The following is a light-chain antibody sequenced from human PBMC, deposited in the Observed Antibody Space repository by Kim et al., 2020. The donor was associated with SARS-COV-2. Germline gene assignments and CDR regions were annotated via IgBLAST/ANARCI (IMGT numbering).Light chain of an antibody. J-gene: IGKJ4*01. Sequence: EIVLTQSPATLSVSPGERVTLSCRASQSVNNNLAWYQQRRGQPPRPLIFAASTRVTGVPARFSGSGSGTEFTLTISSLQSEDFAVYYCQKYNDWPLTFGGGTTVEVK. CDR3: QKYNDWPLT. CDR2: AAS. V-gene: IGKV3-15*01. CDR1: QSVNNN.